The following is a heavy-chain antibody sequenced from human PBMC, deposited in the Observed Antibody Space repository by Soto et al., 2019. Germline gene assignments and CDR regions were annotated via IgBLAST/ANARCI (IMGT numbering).Heavy chain of an antibody. D-gene: IGHD3-10*01. CDR2: IDHSGST. Sequence: SETLSLTCAVSGYSSSSGYYWGWIRQPPGKGLEWIGSIDHSGSTYNNPSLKSRVTISVDTSKNRFSLKLSSVTAADTAVYYCARVGGYGMDVWGQGTTVTVSS. CDR1: GYSSSSGYY. V-gene: IGHV4-38-2*01. J-gene: IGHJ6*02. CDR3: ARVGGYGMDV.